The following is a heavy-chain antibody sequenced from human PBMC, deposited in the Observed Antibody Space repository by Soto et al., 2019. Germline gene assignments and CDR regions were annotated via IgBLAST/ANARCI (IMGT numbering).Heavy chain of an antibody. J-gene: IGHJ6*02. V-gene: IGHV1-2*02. D-gene: IGHD3-10*01. CDR3: ARGSYGSGSYYNGVRYYYGMDV. CDR2: INPNSGGT. Sequence: QVQLVQSGAEVKKPGASVKVSCKASGYTFTGYYMHWVRQAPGQGLEWMGWINPNSGGTNYAQKFQGGVTMTRDPSISTAYMELSRLRSDDTAVYYCARGSYGSGSYYNGVRYYYGMDVWGQGTTVTVSS. CDR1: GYTFTGYY.